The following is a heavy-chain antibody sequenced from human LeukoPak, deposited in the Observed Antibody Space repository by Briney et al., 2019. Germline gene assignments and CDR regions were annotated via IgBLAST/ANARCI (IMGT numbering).Heavy chain of an antibody. V-gene: IGHV3-30*03. Sequence: GGSLRLSCAASGFTFSSYGMHWVRQAPGKGLEWVAVISYDGSNKHYADSVKGRFTISRDNSKNTLYLQMNSLRAEDTAVYYCASSSWYSLYIDYWAREPWSPSPQ. J-gene: IGHJ4*02. CDR2: ISYDGSNK. D-gene: IGHD6-13*01. CDR1: GFTFSSYG. CDR3: ASSSWYSLYIDY.